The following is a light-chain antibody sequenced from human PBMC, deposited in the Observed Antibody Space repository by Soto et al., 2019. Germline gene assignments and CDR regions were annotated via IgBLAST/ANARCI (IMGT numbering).Light chain of an antibody. J-gene: IGLJ1*01. CDR3: SSYTTSRSYV. Sequence: QSALTQPASVSGSPGQSITISCTGTSSDIGSYNYVSWYQQNPGKAPKVMIYDVSNRPSGVSNRFSGSKSGNTASLTISGLQAEDEADYYCSSYTTSRSYVFGTGTKVTVL. CDR2: DVS. CDR1: SSDIGSYNY. V-gene: IGLV2-14*01.